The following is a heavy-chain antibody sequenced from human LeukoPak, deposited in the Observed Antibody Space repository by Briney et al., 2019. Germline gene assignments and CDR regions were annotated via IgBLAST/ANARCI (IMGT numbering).Heavy chain of an antibody. CDR3: ARDGTQKWLSYYFEY. J-gene: IGHJ4*02. D-gene: IGHD5-18*01. CDR1: GGTFSSYA. Sequence: GASVKVSCKASGGTFSSYAISWVRQAPGQGLEWMGGIIPIFGTANYAQKFQGRVTITADESTSTAYMELSSLRSEDTAVYYCARDGTQKWLSYYFEYWGQGSLVTVSS. V-gene: IGHV1-69*13. CDR2: IIPIFGTA.